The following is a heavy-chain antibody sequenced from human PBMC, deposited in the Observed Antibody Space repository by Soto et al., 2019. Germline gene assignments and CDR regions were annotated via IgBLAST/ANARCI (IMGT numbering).Heavy chain of an antibody. Sequence: QVQLVQSGAEVKKPGASVKVSCKASGYTFTSYDINWGRQATGQGHEWMGWMNPNSGNTGYAQKFQSRGTMTRTTSISTAHMEPSRLRSYGTTVYHCARATNDYCDRHWGQGTLVTVSS. CDR1: GYTFTSYD. D-gene: IGHD4-17*01. CDR2: MNPNSGNT. V-gene: IGHV1-8*01. J-gene: IGHJ4*02. CDR3: ARATNDYCDRH.